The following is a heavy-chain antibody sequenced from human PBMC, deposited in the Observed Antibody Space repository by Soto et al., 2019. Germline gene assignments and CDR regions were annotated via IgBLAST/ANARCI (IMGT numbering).Heavy chain of an antibody. Sequence: SCKASGYTFTSYGISWVRQAPGKGLEWVSYIDHRGTTIFYADSVKGRFTISRDNVKNSVSLQMNSLRAEDTAVYYCARGHCTSVNCYRQYYGMDVWGQGTTVTVSS. J-gene: IGHJ6*02. CDR2: IDHRGTTI. D-gene: IGHD3-16*02. CDR3: ARGHCTSVNCYRQYYGMDV. CDR1: GYTFTSYG. V-gene: IGHV3-48*03.